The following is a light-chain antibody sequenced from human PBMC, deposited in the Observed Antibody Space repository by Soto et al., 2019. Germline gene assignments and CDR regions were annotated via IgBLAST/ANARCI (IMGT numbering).Light chain of an antibody. CDR2: DVS. V-gene: IGLV2-14*03. CDR3: SSYTRTSAVV. CDR1: TSDVGGYNY. J-gene: IGLJ2*01. Sequence: QSALTQPASVSGSPGQSITISCTGTTSDVGGYNYVSWYQQHPGKAPKLIIFDVSNRPSGVSNRFSGSKYGNTASLTISGRQGEDEADYFCSSYTRTSAVVFGGGTKLTVL.